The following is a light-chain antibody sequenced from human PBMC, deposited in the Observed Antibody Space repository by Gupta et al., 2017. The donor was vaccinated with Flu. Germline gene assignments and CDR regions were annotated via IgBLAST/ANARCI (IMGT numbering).Light chain of an antibody. CDR1: QTISSW. CDR3: QQYNSYSET. V-gene: IGKV1-5*03. Sequence: DIQMTQSPSTLSASVGDRVTITCRASQTISSWLAWYKQKPGKAPKRLIYKASSLDSGVPSRFSGSGSGTDFTLTISSLQPDDFATYYCQQYNSYSETFGQGTKVEIK. CDR2: KAS. J-gene: IGKJ1*01.